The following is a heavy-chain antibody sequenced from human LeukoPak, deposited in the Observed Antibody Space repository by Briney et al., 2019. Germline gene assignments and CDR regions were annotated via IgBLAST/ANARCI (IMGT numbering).Heavy chain of an antibody. CDR3: AKDLQYYYDSSGPEDY. CDR2: IYHSGST. J-gene: IGHJ4*02. V-gene: IGHV4-4*02. Sequence: SETLSLTCAVSGGSISSSNWWSWVRQPPGKGLEWIGEIYHSGSTNYNPSLKSRVTISLDKSKKQFSLKLTSVTAADTAVYYCAKDLQYYYDSSGPEDYWGQGTLVTVSS. CDR1: GGSISSSNW. D-gene: IGHD3-22*01.